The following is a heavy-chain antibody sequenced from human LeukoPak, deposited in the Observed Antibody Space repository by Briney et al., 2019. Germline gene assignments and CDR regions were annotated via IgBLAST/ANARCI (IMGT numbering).Heavy chain of an antibody. D-gene: IGHD3-22*01. CDR3: ARDYYYSVDY. CDR1: GFTFSNSW. Sequence: GGSLRLSCAASGFTFSNSWMHWVRQAPGKGLVWVSIIKSDGSTIYADSVKGRFTISRDNAKSTIYLQMNSLRAEDTAVYYCARDYYYSVDYWGQGTLVTVSS. J-gene: IGHJ4*02. V-gene: IGHV3-74*01. CDR2: IKSDGST.